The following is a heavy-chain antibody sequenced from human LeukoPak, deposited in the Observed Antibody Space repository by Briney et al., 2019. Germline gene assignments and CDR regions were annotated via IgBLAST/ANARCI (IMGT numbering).Heavy chain of an antibody. D-gene: IGHD2-15*01. CDR1: GFTFSSYA. Sequence: GGSLRLSCAASGFTFSSYAMSWVRQAPGKGLEWVSAISGGGGSTYYADSVKGRFTISRDNSKNTLYLQMNSLRAEDTAVYYCATLPASGGSRESRGQGTLVTVSS. J-gene: IGHJ4*02. CDR3: ATLPASGGSRES. V-gene: IGHV3-23*01. CDR2: ISGGGGST.